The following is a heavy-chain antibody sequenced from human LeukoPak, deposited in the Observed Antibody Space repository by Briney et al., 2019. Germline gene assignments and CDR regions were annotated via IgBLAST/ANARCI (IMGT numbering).Heavy chain of an antibody. CDR3: AREDAGRVATINMDV. CDR1: GFTFSSYV. Sequence: PGGSLRLSCAASGFTFSSYVMHWVRQAPGKGLEWVAVISYDGSNKYYADSVKGRFTISRDNSKNTLYLQMNSLRAEDTAVYYCAREDAGRVATINMDVWGKGTTVTVSS. J-gene: IGHJ6*03. V-gene: IGHV3-30*04. CDR2: ISYDGSNK. D-gene: IGHD5-12*01.